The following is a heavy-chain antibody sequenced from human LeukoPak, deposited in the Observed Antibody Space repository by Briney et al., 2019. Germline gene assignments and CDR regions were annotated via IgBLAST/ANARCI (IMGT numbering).Heavy chain of an antibody. D-gene: IGHD2-2*01. J-gene: IGHJ6*02. CDR1: GFTFSSYA. CDR3: AKGSSTSLSEYYYYYGMDV. Sequence: EGSLRLSCAASGFTFSSYAMSWVRQAPGKGLEWVSAISGSGGSTYYADSVKGRFTISRDNSKNTLYLQMNSLRAEDTAVYYCAKGSSTSLSEYYYYYGMDVWGQGTTVTVSS. V-gene: IGHV3-23*01. CDR2: ISGSGGST.